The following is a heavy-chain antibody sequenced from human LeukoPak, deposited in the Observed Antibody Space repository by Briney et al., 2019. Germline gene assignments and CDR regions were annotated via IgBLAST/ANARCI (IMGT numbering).Heavy chain of an antibody. CDR3: ARDRTGGGDFFDY. J-gene: IGHJ4*02. CDR2: VWYDGRNK. V-gene: IGHV3-33*08. Sequence: GGSLRLSCAASGFTFSSYAMHWVRQVPGKGLEWVAVVWYDGRNKYYADSVKGRFTISRDDSKNTLYLQMNSLRAEDTALYYCARDRTGGGDFFDYWGQGTLVTVSS. D-gene: IGHD2-8*02. CDR1: GFTFSSYA.